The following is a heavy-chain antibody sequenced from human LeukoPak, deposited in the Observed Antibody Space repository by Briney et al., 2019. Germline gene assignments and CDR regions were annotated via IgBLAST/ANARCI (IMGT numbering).Heavy chain of an antibody. Sequence: GGSLRLSCAASGFTFSSYAMSWVRQAPGKGLEWVAVIWYDGSNKYYADSVKGRFTISRDNSKNTLYLQMNSLRAEDTAVYYCARAGGSNSLYGMDVWGQGTTVTVSS. D-gene: IGHD6-6*01. CDR1: GFTFSSYA. CDR3: ARAGGSNSLYGMDV. J-gene: IGHJ6*02. V-gene: IGHV3-33*08. CDR2: IWYDGSNK.